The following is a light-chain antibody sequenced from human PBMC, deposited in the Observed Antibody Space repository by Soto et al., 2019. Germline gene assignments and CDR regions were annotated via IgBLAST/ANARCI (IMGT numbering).Light chain of an antibody. CDR2: AAS. V-gene: IGKV1-39*01. J-gene: IGKJ3*01. CDR3: QQSFTSLPHT. CDR1: QSISSH. Sequence: DIEMTQSPSSLSASVGDRVTITCRASQSISSHLNWYQHKPGAAPKLLIYAASTLHTGVPSRFSGSGSGTDFTLTISSLQPEDFATYFCQQSFTSLPHTFGPGTKVDIK.